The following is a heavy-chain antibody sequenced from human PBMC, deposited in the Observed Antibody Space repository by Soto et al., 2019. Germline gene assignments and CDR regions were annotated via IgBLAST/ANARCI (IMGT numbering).Heavy chain of an antibody. V-gene: IGHV6-1*01. CDR3: ARWGSRAVDGIGGTEYYYYGMDV. CDR1: WYSFSINSAA. D-gene: IGHD6-19*01. J-gene: IGHJ6*02. CDR2: TYYRSKWYN. Sequence: SQTLSLTCSISWYSFSINSAAWTWIRQSPSRGLEWLGRTYYRSKWYNDYAVSVKSRITINPDTSKNQFSLQLNSVTPEDTAVYYCARWGSRAVDGIGGTEYYYYGMDVWGQGTTVTVSS.